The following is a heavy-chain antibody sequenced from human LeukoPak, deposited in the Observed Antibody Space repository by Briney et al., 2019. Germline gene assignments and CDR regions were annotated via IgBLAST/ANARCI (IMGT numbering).Heavy chain of an antibody. J-gene: IGHJ4*02. CDR1: GGSISSGGYY. CDR3: ARVLRGYSYGSFDY. V-gene: IGHV4-31*03. D-gene: IGHD5-18*01. Sequence: TSETLSLTCTVSGGSISSGGYYWRWIRQHPGKGLEWIGYIYYSGSTYYNPSLKSRVTISVDTSKNQFSLKLSSVTAADTAVYYCARVLRGYSYGSFDYWGQGTLVTVSS. CDR2: IYYSGST.